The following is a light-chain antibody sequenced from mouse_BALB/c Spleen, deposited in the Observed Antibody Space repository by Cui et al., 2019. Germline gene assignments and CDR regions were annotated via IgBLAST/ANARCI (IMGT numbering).Light chain of an antibody. CDR2: STS. CDR1: SSVSY. V-gene: IGKV4-80*01. Sequence: QIVLTQYPALMSASLGEEITLTCSASSSVSYMHWYQQKSGTSPKLLIYSTSNLASGGPSRFSGSGSGTFYSLTISSVEAEDAADYYCHQWSSYPWTFGGGTKLEIK. J-gene: IGKJ1*01. CDR3: HQWSSYPWT.